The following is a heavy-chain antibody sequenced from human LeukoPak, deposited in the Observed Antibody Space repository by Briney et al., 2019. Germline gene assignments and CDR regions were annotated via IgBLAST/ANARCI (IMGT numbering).Heavy chain of an antibody. CDR2: IIPIFGTA. V-gene: IGHV1-69*01. D-gene: IGHD4-17*01. CDR3: ARSAVTTGWWYYGMDV. J-gene: IGHJ6*02. Sequence: GASVKVSCKPSGGTFSSYAISWVRQAPGQGLEWMGGIIPIFGTANYAQKFQGRVTITADESTSTAYMELSSLRSEDTAVYYCARSAVTTGWWYYGMDVWGQGTTVTVSS. CDR1: GGTFSSYA.